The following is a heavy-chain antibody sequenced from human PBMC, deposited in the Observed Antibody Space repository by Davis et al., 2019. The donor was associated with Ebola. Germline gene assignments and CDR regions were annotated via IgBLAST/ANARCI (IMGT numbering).Heavy chain of an antibody. CDR2: IKQDGSEK. CDR3: SKGSDFWSGYYNGFDP. V-gene: IGHV3-7*03. J-gene: IGHJ5*02. CDR1: GFTFSSYW. D-gene: IGHD3-3*01. Sequence: GGSLRLSCAASGFTFSSYWMSWVRQAPGKGLEWVANIKQDGSEKYYVDSVKGRFIISRDNSKNTLYLQMNSLRAEDTAIYYCSKGSDFWSGYYNGFDPWGQGTLVTVSS.